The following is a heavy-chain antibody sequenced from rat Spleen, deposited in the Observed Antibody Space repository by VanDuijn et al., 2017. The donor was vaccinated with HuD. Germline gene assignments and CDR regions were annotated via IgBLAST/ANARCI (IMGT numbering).Heavy chain of an antibody. CDR2: INYSGFT. Sequence: EVQLQESGPGLVKPSQSFSLTCSVTGYSITSNYWAWIRKLPGNKMEWMGYINYSGFTGYNPSLKSRISITRDTSKNQFCLQLNSVTTEDTATYYCARGVYGYNPYWYFDFWGPGTMVTVSS. CDR1: GYSITSNY. CDR3: ARGVYGYNPYWYFDF. V-gene: IGHV3-1*01. D-gene: IGHD1-9*01. J-gene: IGHJ1*01.